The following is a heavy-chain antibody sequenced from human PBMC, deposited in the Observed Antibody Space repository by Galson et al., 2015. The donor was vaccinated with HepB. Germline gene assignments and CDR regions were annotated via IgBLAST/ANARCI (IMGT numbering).Heavy chain of an antibody. D-gene: IGHD6-13*01. CDR3: ARGPGYRSTT. CDR1: GYTFTNYA. Sequence: SVKVSCKASGYTFTNYAINWVRQAPGQGLEWMGWISTNTGNPTYAQGFTGRFVFSLDTSVSTAYLQISSLKAEDTAVYYCARGPGYRSTTWGQGTLVTVSS. V-gene: IGHV7-4-1*02. J-gene: IGHJ5*02. CDR2: ISTNTGNP.